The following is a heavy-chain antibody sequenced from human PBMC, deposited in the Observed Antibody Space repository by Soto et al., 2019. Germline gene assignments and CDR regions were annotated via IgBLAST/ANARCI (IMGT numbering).Heavy chain of an antibody. Sequence: QLQLRQSXPGLXXXXETLSLTCSVSGASITSGDYYWGWIRQPPGKGLEWIGSICYDGSPYYNPSLKSRLTLSVDTSRNHFSLRLNSATVADTAVYYCVRTVGSSWFFDLWGRGTLITVSS. D-gene: IGHD3-10*01. CDR2: ICYDGSP. CDR3: VRTVGSSWFFDL. V-gene: IGHV4-39*01. J-gene: IGHJ2*01. CDR1: GASITSGDYY.